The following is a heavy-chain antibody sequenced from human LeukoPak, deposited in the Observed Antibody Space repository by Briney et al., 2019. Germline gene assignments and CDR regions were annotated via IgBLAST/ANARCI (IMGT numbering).Heavy chain of an antibody. D-gene: IGHD6-13*01. CDR3: ARVGAAAGTLDY. J-gene: IGHJ4*02. Sequence: SQTLSLTCTVSGGSISSGSYYWSWIRQRPGEGLEWIGYIYYSGSTYYNPSLKSRVTISVDKSKNQFSLKLSSVTAADTAVYYCARVGAAAGTLDYWGQGTLVTVSS. CDR1: GGSISSGSYY. CDR2: IYYSGST. V-gene: IGHV4-31*03.